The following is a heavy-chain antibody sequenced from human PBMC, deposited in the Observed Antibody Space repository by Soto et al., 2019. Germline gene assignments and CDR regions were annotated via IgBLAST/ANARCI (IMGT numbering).Heavy chain of an antibody. CDR3: ARDRGSGTSCELDY. V-gene: IGHV4-31*03. J-gene: IGHJ4*02. Sequence: SETLSLTCTVSGGSISSGDYYWTWIRQHPGRGLEWIGYISYSGSTYYNPSLKSRLAISVDTSKNQFSLRLSSVTAADTAVYYCARDRGSGTSCELDYWGQGTLVTVSS. CDR1: GGSISSGDYY. D-gene: IGHD1-26*01. CDR2: ISYSGST.